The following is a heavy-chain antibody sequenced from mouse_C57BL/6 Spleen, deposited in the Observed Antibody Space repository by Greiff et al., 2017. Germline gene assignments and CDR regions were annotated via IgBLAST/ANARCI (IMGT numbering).Heavy chain of an antibody. J-gene: IGHJ3*01. V-gene: IGHV1-53*01. D-gene: IGHD3-2*02. Sequence: VQLQQPGTELVKPGASVKLSCKASGYTFTSYWMHWVKQRPGQGLAWIGNINPSNGGTNYNEKFKSKATLTVDKSSSTAYMQLSSLTSEDSAVYYGARKEDSAGPAWFADWGQGTLVTVSA. CDR1: GYTFTSYW. CDR3: ARKEDSAGPAWFAD. CDR2: INPSNGGT.